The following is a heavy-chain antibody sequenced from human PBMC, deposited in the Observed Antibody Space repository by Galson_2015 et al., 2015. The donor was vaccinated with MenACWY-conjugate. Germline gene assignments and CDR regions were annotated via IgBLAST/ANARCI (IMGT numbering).Heavy chain of an antibody. D-gene: IGHD2-21*01. CDR1: GYTFTGYA. J-gene: IGHJ3*02. Sequence: SVKVSCKASGYTFTGYAMNWVRQAPGQRPEWMGWINVGTGNTKYAQNFEGRVTFTWDTSANTGYMALSSLRSEDTAVYYCATGAIGWAFDIWGQGTKVTVYS. V-gene: IGHV1-3*01. CDR2: INVGTGNT. CDR3: ATGAIGWAFDI.